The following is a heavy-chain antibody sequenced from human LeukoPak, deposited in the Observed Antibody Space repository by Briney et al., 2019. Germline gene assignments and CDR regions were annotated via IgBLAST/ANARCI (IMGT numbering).Heavy chain of an antibody. J-gene: IGHJ3*02. D-gene: IGHD6-13*01. CDR3: AGDSPCILPGIAAAAGGCAFDI. V-gene: IGHV1-69*13. Sequence: SVKVSCKASGGTFSSYAISWVRQAPGQGLEWMGGIILIFGTAKYAQKFQGRVTITADESTSTAYMELSSLRSEDTAVYYCAGDSPCILPGIAAAAGGCAFDIWGQGTMVTVSS. CDR2: IILIFGTA. CDR1: GGTFSSYA.